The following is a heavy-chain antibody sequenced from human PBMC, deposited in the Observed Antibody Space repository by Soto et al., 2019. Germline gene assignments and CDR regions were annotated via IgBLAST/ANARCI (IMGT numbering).Heavy chain of an antibody. CDR2: IWYDGSNK. D-gene: IGHD2-15*01. V-gene: IGHV3-33*01. J-gene: IGHJ5*02. CDR3: ARDGYCSGGSCYSNWFDP. CDR1: GFTFSSYG. Sequence: QVQLVESGGGVVQPGRSLRLSCAASGFTFSSYGMHWVRQAPGKGLEWVAVIWYDGSNKYYADSVKGRFTISRDNSKNTLYLQMNSLRAEDTAVYYCARDGYCSGGSCYSNWFDPWGQGTPVTVSS.